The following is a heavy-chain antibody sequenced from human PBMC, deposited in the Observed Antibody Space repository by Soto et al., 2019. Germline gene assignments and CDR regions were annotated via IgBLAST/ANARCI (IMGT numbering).Heavy chain of an antibody. D-gene: IGHD1-26*01. V-gene: IGHV1-18*04. Sequence: SAKVSFKASCYTFTSYGISWVRQAPGQGLEWMGWISAYNGNTNYAQKLQGRVTMTTDTSTSTAYMELRSLRSDDTAVYYCARDRSGSSTNDAFDIWGQGTMVTVSS. CDR3: ARDRSGSSTNDAFDI. CDR1: CYTFTSYG. J-gene: IGHJ3*02. CDR2: ISAYNGNT.